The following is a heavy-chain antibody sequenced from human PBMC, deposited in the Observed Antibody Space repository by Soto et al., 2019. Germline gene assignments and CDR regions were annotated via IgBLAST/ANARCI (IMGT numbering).Heavy chain of an antibody. CDR1: GFTFSSYA. CDR3: ASRGYDYNFDY. V-gene: IGHV3-30-3*01. J-gene: IGHJ4*02. Sequence: GGSLRLSCAASGFTFSSYAMHWVRQAPGKGLEWVAVISYDGSNKYYADSVKGRFTISRDNSKNTLYLQMNSLRAEDTAVYYCASRGYDYNFDYWGQGTLVTVSS. D-gene: IGHD5-12*01. CDR2: ISYDGSNK.